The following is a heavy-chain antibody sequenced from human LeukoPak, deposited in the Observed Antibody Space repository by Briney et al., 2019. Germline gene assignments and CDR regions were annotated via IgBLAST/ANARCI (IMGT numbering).Heavy chain of an antibody. V-gene: IGHV4-59*01. Sequence: SETLSLTCTVSGGSMSSYYWSWFRQPPGEGLEWIGYIYYSGNTNYNSSLKSRVTISVDTSKNQFSLRLSSVTAADTAVYYCARGGCYEDYWGQGTLVTVSS. CDR1: GGSMSSYY. D-gene: IGHD2-2*01. CDR2: IYYSGNT. CDR3: ARGGCYEDY. J-gene: IGHJ4*02.